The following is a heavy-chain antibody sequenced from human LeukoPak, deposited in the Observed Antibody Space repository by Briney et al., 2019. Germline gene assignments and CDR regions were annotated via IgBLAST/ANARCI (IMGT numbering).Heavy chain of an antibody. D-gene: IGHD6-13*01. CDR3: ATPSYSSSWGTIDV. CDR1: GGFFSGDF. J-gene: IGHJ3*01. V-gene: IGHV4-34*01. Sequence: ASETLSLTCAVYGGFFSGDFWSWIRQSPGKGLEWIGEIKHDGSTTYNPSLKSRVTISVDTSKNHFSLNLNSVTAADTAVYYCATPSYSSSWGTIDVWGQGTMVTVSS. CDR2: IKHDGST.